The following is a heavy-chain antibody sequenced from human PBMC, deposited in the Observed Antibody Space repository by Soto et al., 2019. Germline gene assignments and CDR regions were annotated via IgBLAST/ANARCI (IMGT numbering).Heavy chain of an antibody. J-gene: IGHJ2*01. D-gene: IGHD3-10*01. CDR3: ARGNYGSGSNQYGYFDL. CDR2: ISTSGTYV. CDR1: GFTFNTYN. V-gene: IGHV3-21*01. Sequence: EVQLVESGGGLVKPGGSLRLSCAASGFTFNTYNMNWVRQAPGKGLEWVSSISTSGTYVHYGDSVKGRFTISRDNAKNSLYLQMNSLRAEDTAVYYCARGNYGSGSNQYGYFDLWGRGTLVSVSS.